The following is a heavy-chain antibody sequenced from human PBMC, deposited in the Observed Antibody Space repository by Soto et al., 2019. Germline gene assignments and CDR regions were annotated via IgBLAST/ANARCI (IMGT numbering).Heavy chain of an antibody. D-gene: IGHD5-12*01. J-gene: IGHJ4*02. V-gene: IGHV4-59*01. CDR3: ARGGNRYSNVASGVGGFDF. Sequence: SETMPLSCTVSGASIGSSYWSLIRQSPERGLEWIAYVYHTGATNYNPSLKSRVTISLDTSKGQFSLNLTSLTTADTAVYFCARGGNRYSNVASGVGGFDFWGQGSLVTVSS. CDR2: VYHTGAT. CDR1: GASIGSSY.